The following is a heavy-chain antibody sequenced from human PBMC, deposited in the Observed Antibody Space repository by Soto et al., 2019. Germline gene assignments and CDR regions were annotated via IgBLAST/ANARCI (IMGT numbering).Heavy chain of an antibody. CDR3: ARGSAIVGGAEALDV. V-gene: IGHV1-18*01. CDR1: GYTVINYG. J-gene: IGHJ3*01. D-gene: IGHD1-26*01. Sequence: QVQLVQSGAEVKKPGASVRVSCKTSGYTVINYGITWVRQAPGQGLEWMGWLSAYNGDTSSSEKLQDRFTMTTDTSTNTVYMVLRSLTSDDTAVYSCARGSAIVGGAEALDVWGQGTMVIVSS. CDR2: LSAYNGDT.